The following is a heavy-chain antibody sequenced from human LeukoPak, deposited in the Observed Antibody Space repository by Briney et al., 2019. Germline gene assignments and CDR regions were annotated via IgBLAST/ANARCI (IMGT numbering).Heavy chain of an antibody. J-gene: IGHJ4*02. Sequence: SETLSLTCAVYGGSFSGYYWSWIRQPPGKGLEWIGEINHSGSTNYNPSLKSRVTISVDTSKNQFSLKLSSVTAADTAVYYCARFEIGYCSSTSCPSDYWGQGTLVTVSS. CDR3: ARFEIGYCSSTSCPSDY. V-gene: IGHV4-34*01. CDR1: GGSFSGYY. CDR2: INHSGST. D-gene: IGHD2-2*01.